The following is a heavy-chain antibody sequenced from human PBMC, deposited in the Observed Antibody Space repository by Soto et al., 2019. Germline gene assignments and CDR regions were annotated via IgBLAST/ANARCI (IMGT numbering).Heavy chain of an antibody. CDR2: IYYSGST. Sequence: PSETLSLTCTVSGGSISSSSYYWGWIRQPPGKGLEWIGSIYYSGSTYYNPSLKSRVTISVDTSKNQFSLKLSSVTAADTAVYYCARHGVATNLLEVDYWGQGTLVTVSS. J-gene: IGHJ4*02. D-gene: IGHD5-12*01. CDR3: ARHGVATNLLEVDY. V-gene: IGHV4-39*01. CDR1: GGSISSSSYY.